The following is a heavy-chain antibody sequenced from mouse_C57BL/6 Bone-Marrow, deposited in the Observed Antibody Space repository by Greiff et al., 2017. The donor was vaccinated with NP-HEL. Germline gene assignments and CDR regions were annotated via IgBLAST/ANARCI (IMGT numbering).Heavy chain of an antibody. CDR1: GYSITSGYY. D-gene: IGHD2-2*01. J-gene: IGHJ3*01. V-gene: IGHV3-6*01. Sequence: DVQLQESGPGLVKPSPSLSLTCSVTGYSITSGYYWNWNRQFPGNQLEWMGYIRYDGSNNYNPSLKNRTSITRDTSTNQFFLKLNSVTTEDTATYYWARLRGYDLWFAYWGQGTLVTVSA. CDR2: IRYDGSN. CDR3: ARLRGYDLWFAY.